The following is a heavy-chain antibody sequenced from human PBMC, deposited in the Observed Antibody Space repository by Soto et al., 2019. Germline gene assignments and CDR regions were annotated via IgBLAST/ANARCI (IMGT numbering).Heavy chain of an antibody. Sequence: EASVKFSCKTSGFMFTSSAVQWVRQARGQRLEWIGWIAVGSGYTNYAQRFQDRVTLTRDMSTATTYMELSRLTSEDTAIYSCAADATAWQQMVPSDYWGQGTLVTVSS. CDR1: GFMFTSSA. J-gene: IGHJ4*02. D-gene: IGHD6-13*01. V-gene: IGHV1-58*01. CDR3: AADATAWQQMVPSDY. CDR2: IAVGSGYT.